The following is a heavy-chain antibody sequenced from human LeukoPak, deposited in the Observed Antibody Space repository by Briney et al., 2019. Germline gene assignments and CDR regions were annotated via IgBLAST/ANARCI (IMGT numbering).Heavy chain of an antibody. CDR1: GGSISSYY. D-gene: IGHD2-2*02. J-gene: IGHJ3*02. CDR3: ARVLARVPAAIGAFDI. Sequence: PSETLSLTCTVSGGSISSYYWSWIRQPPGKGLEWIGYIYYSGSTNYNPSLKSRVTISVDTSKNQFSLKLNSVTAADTAVYYCARVLARVPAAIGAFDIWGQGTMVTVSS. CDR2: IYYSGST. V-gene: IGHV4-59*01.